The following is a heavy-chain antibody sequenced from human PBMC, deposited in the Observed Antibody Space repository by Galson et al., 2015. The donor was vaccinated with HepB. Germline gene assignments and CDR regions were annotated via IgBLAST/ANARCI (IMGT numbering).Heavy chain of an antibody. CDR2: ISSSSSYI. V-gene: IGHV3-21*01. CDR3: ARSQQLGEFDY. Sequence: ALRLCCAASGFTFSSYSMNWVRQAPGKGLEWVSSISSSSSYIYYADSVKGRFTISRDNAKNSLYLQMNSLRAEDTAVYYCARSQQLGEFDYWGQGTLVTVSS. D-gene: IGHD6-13*01. J-gene: IGHJ4*02. CDR1: GFTFSSYS.